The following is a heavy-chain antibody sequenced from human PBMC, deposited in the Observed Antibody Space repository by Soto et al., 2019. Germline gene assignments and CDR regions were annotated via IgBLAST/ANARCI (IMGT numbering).Heavy chain of an antibody. CDR3: VFVGAVAGTCYFGF. CDR1: GYTFPSYC. V-gene: IGHV1-18*01. J-gene: IGHJ4*02. D-gene: IGHD6-19*01. CDR2: SSAYNGNT. Sequence: AAVKVSCKASGYTFPSYCISWVRQAPGQGLEWMGGSSAYNGNTNYAQKLQGRVTMTTDTSTSTAYMDLRSLRSDETAVYYRVFVGAVAGTCYFGFWDQRILV.